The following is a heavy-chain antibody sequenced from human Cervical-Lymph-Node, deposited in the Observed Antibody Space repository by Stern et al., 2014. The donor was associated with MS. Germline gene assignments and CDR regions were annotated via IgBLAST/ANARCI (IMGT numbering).Heavy chain of an antibody. J-gene: IGHJ4*02. D-gene: IGHD1-7*01. CDR3: VREVNWTYDY. Sequence: VQLVESGGGLVKPGGSLRLSCAASGFKFSDYYMTGIRQAPGKGLEWVSYISSSGSMIYYADSVKGRFTISRGNAENSLFLQLNNLGAEDTAVYYCVREVNWTYDYWGQGTQVIVSS. V-gene: IGHV3-11*01. CDR2: ISSSGSMI. CDR1: GFKFSDYY.